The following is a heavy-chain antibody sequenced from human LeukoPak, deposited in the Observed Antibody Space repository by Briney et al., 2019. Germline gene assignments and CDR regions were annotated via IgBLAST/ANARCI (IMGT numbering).Heavy chain of an antibody. Sequence: PSETLSLTCTVSGGSISSYYWSWIRQPPGKGLEWIGYIYYSGSTNYNPSLKSRVTISVDTSKNQFSLKLSSVTAADTAVYYCATGYYYDSSGYYSFDYWGQGTQVTVSS. D-gene: IGHD3-22*01. J-gene: IGHJ4*02. CDR2: IYYSGST. CDR3: ATGYYYDSSGYYSFDY. CDR1: GGSISSYY. V-gene: IGHV4-59*01.